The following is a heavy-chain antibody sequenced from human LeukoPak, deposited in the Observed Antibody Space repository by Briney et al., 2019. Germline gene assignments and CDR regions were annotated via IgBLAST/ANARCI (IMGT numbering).Heavy chain of an antibody. CDR1: GFTFSSYA. V-gene: IGHV3-9*01. J-gene: IGHJ4*02. Sequence: PGGSLRLSCAASGFTFSSYAMSWVRQAPGKGLEWVSGISWNSGSIGYADSVKGRFTISRDNAKNSLYLQMNSLRAEDTALYYCANGFDYWGQGTLVTVSS. CDR3: ANGFDY. CDR2: ISWNSGSI.